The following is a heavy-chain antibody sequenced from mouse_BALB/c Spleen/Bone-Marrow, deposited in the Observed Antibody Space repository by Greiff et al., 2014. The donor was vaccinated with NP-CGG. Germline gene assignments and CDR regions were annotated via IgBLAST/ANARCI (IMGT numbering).Heavy chain of an antibody. CDR2: ISSGGGST. D-gene: IGHD1-1*01. V-gene: IGHV5-12-1*01. Sequence: DVQLVESGGGLVKPGGSLKLSCAASGFAFSSHDMSWVRQTPEKRLEWVAYISSGGGSTYYSDTVKGRFTISRDNAKNTLYLQMSSLKSEDTAMYYCVRQGAVAATRGFAYWGQGTLVTVSA. J-gene: IGHJ3*01. CDR1: GFAFSSHD. CDR3: VRQGAVAATRGFAY.